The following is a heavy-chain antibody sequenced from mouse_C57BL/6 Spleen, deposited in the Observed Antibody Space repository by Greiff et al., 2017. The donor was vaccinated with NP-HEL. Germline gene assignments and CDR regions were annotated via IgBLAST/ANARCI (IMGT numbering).Heavy chain of an antibody. CDR1: GYTFTDYY. J-gene: IGHJ4*01. V-gene: IGHV1-26*01. CDR3: ARVYGNYEKYYAMDY. Sequence: EVQLQQSGPELVKPGASVKISCKASGYTFTDYYMNWVKQSHGKSLEWIGDINPNNGGTSYNQKFKGKATLTVDKSSSTAYMELRSLTSEDSAVYYCARVYGNYEKYYAMDYWGQGTSVTVSS. CDR2: INPNNGGT. D-gene: IGHD2-1*01.